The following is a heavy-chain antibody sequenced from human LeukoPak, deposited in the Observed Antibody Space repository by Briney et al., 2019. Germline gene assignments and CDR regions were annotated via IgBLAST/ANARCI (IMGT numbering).Heavy chain of an antibody. J-gene: IGHJ4*02. CDR1: GGSISSGDYY. V-gene: IGHV4-30-4*01. CDR3: ASSYDYGDYVWDY. D-gene: IGHD4-17*01. CDR2: IYYSGST. Sequence: PSETLSLTCTVSGGSISSGDYYWSWIRQPPGKGLEWIGYIYYSGSTYYNPSLKSRVTISVDTSKNQFSLKLSSVTAADTAVYYCASSYDYGDYVWDYWGQGTLVTVSS.